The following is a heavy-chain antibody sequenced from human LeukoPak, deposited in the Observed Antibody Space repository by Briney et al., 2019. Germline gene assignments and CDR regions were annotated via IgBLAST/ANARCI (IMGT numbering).Heavy chain of an antibody. V-gene: IGHV4-59*12. Sequence: SETLSLTCTVSGGSISSCYWSWIRQPPGKGLEWIGYIYYSGSTNYNPSLKSRVTISVDTSKNQFSLKLSSVTAADTAVYYCARELLQYYYDSSGFDYWGQGTLVTVSS. CDR3: ARELLQYYYDSSGFDY. CDR1: GGSISSCY. J-gene: IGHJ4*02. D-gene: IGHD3-22*01. CDR2: IYYSGST.